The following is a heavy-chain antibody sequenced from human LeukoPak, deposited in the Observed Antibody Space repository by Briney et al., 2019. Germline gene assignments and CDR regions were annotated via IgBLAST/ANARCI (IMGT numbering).Heavy chain of an antibody. CDR1: GFTFSRYA. Sequence: GGSLRLSCAASGFTFSRYAIHWVRQAPGKGLEWVAVISYDGSNKYYADSVKGRFTISRDNSINTLFLQMNSLRAEDMAVYYCARVHSSGWYTFENWGQGTLVTVSS. J-gene: IGHJ4*02. V-gene: IGHV3-30-3*01. D-gene: IGHD6-19*01. CDR3: ARVHSSGWYTFEN. CDR2: ISYDGSNK.